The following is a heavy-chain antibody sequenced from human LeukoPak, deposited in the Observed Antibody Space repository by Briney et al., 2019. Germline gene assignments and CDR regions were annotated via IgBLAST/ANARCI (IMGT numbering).Heavy chain of an antibody. J-gene: IGHJ3*02. CDR3: ARVGYDYVWGSYRSDDAFDI. V-gene: IGHV3-7*03. CDR1: GFTFSSYW. D-gene: IGHD3-16*02. Sequence: GGSLRLSCAASGFTFSSYWMSWVRQAPGKGLEWVANIKQDGSEKYYVDSVKGRFTISRDNAKNSLYLQMNSLRAEDTAVYYCARVGYDYVWGSYRSDDAFDIWGQGTMVTVSS. CDR2: IKQDGSEK.